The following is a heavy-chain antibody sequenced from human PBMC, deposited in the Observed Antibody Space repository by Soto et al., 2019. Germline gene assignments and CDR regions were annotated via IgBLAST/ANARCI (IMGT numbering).Heavy chain of an antibody. CDR3: ARVVSQQQLVSRFDP. Sequence: SPALSLTGALSGDSVSSNIAAWYRIRQSPSRGLEWLGRTYYRSKWYNDYAVSVKSRITINPDTSKNQFSLQLNSVTPEDTAVYYCARVVSQQQLVSRFDPWGQGTLVTVSS. V-gene: IGHV6-1*01. D-gene: IGHD6-13*01. CDR2: TYYRSKWYN. CDR1: GDSVSSNIAA. J-gene: IGHJ5*02.